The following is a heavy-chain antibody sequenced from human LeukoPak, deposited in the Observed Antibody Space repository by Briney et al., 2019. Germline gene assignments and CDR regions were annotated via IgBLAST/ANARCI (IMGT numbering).Heavy chain of an antibody. CDR2: INHSGST. Sequence: PSETLSLTCAVYGGSFSGYYWSWIRQPPGKGLEWIGEINHSGSTNYNPSLKSRVTISVDTSKNQFSLKLSSVTAADTAVYYCARGGYTWSIPNYYFGMDVWGQGPTVTVSS. D-gene: IGHD5-24*01. V-gene: IGHV4-34*01. CDR3: ARGGYTWSIPNYYFGMDV. CDR1: GGSFSGYY. J-gene: IGHJ6*02.